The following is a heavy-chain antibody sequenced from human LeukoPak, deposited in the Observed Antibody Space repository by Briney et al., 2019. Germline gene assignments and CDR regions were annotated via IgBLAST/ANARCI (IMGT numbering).Heavy chain of an antibody. V-gene: IGHV3-53*01. J-gene: IGHJ4*02. CDR2: IYIGGST. CDR3: ARVHGSGSGAVDH. Sequence: TGGSLRLSCAASGFTVSSYYMSWVRQAPGKGLEWVSVIYIGGSTYYADSVKGRFTISRDKSKNTLILQMNSLRAEDTAVYYCARVHGSGSGAVDHWGQGTLVTVSS. CDR1: GFTVSSYY. D-gene: IGHD3-10*01.